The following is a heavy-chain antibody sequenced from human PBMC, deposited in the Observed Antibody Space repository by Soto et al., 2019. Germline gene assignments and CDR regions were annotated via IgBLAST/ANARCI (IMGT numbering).Heavy chain of an antibody. D-gene: IGHD2-2*01. V-gene: IGHV4-4*07. J-gene: IGHJ5*01. CDR2: IYTSVST. CDR1: GGSISSYY. Sequence: SETLSLTCTVSGGSISSYYWSWIRQPAGKGLEWIGRIYTSVSTNYNPSLKSRVTMSVDTSKNQFSLKLSSVTAADTGVYYCARVFRPCTSTSCYYWFDSWGQGTLVTVS. CDR3: ARVFRPCTSTSCYYWFDS.